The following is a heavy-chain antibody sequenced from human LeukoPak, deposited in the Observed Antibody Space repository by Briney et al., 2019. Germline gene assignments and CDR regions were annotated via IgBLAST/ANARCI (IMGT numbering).Heavy chain of an antibody. CDR3: TRADDFWSGYYNPYYFDY. V-gene: IGHV3-73*01. CDR1: GFTFSGSA. CDR2: IRSKANSYAT. Sequence: PGGSLRLSCAASGFTFSGSAMHWVRQASGKGLEWVGRIRSKANSYATAYAASVKGRFTIPRDGSKNTGYLKMNSLKTEDTAVYYCTRADDFWSGYYNPYYFDYWGQGTLVTVSS. D-gene: IGHD3-3*01. J-gene: IGHJ4*02.